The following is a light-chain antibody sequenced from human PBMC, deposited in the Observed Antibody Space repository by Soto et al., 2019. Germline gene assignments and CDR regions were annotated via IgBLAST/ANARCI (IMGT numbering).Light chain of an antibody. V-gene: IGLV1-40*01. Sequence: SVLTQPPSVSGAPGQRVTISCTGSSSDIGAGYDVHWYQQLPGSAPKLLVYGNSNRPSGVPDRFSVSKSGTSASLAITGLQAEDEADYYCQSFDSSLIGYVFGTGTKLTVL. CDR2: GNS. CDR1: SSDIGAGYD. J-gene: IGLJ1*01. CDR3: QSFDSSLIGYV.